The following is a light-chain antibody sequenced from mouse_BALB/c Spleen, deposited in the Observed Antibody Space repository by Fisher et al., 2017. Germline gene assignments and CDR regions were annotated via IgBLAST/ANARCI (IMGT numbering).Light chain of an antibody. CDR2: LTS. J-gene: IGKJ1*01. CDR1: SSVSY. V-gene: IGKV4-68*01. CDR3: QQYSGYPLRT. Sequence: IVLTQTPAIMSASPGEKVTMTCSASSSVSYMYWYQQKPRSSPKPWIYLTSNLASGVPVRFSGSGSGTSYSLTISRMEAEDAATYYCQQYSGYPLRTFGGGTKLEIK.